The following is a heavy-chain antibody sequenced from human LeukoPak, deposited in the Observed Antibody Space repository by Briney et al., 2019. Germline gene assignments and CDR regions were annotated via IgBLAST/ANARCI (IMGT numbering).Heavy chain of an antibody. CDR1: GCSFTSYW. V-gene: IGHV5-51*01. CDR2: IYPGDSDT. J-gene: IGHJ4*02. Sequence: GESLKISCKGSGCSFTSYWIGWVRQMPGKGLEWMGIIYPGDSDTRYSPSFQGQVTISADKSISTAYLQWSSLKASDTAMYYCARRNYYDSSGYYCDYWGQGTLVTVSS. D-gene: IGHD3-22*01. CDR3: ARRNYYDSSGYYCDY.